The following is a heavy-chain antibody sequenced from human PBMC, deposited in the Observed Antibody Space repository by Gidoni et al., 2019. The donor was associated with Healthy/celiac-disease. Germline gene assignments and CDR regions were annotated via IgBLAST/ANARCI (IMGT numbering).Heavy chain of an antibody. Sequence: QVQLQQWGAGLLKPSETLSLTCAVYGGSFSGYYWSWIRQPPGKGLEWIGEINQSGSTNYNPSLKGRVTISVDTSKNQFSLKLSSVTAADTAVYYCARGRGYSYGLGYWGQGTLVTVSS. CDR2: INQSGST. CDR3: ARGRGYSYGLGY. J-gene: IGHJ4*02. CDR1: GGSFSGYY. D-gene: IGHD5-18*01. V-gene: IGHV4-34*01.